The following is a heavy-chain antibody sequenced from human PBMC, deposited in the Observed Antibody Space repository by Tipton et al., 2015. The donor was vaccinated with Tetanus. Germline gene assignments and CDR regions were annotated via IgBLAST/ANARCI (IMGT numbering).Heavy chain of an antibody. CDR3: ARDQIVEQATRDHDYGVDV. Sequence: SLRLSCVASGFSLETFGINWVRQAPGKGLEWIAYFSSDGRSTFYADSVKGRFTISRDNAKNSLYLLMDSLRAEDTAVYYCARDQIVEQATRDHDYGVDVWGQGTTVTVSS. D-gene: IGHD3-22*01. CDR2: FSSDGRST. V-gene: IGHV3-48*03. CDR1: GFSLETFG. J-gene: IGHJ6*02.